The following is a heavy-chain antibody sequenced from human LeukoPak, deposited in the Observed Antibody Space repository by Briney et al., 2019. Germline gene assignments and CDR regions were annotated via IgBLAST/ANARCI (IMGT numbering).Heavy chain of an antibody. D-gene: IGHD6-13*01. CDR1: GYSFSSYW. Sequence: GESLKISCKGSGYSFSSYWIGWVRQMPGKGLEWMGIIYPDDSDTRYSPSFQGQVIVSADKSISTAFLQWSSLKASDTAMYYCARAEYSSSWYSVDYGMDVWGQGATVTVSS. CDR2: IYPDDSDT. V-gene: IGHV5-51*01. J-gene: IGHJ6*02. CDR3: ARAEYSSSWYSVDYGMDV.